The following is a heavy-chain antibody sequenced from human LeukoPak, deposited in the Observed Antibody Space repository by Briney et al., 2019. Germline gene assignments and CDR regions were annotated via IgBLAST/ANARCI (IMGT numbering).Heavy chain of an antibody. CDR3: ARGVVLTGYPLDF. V-gene: IGHV4-59*01. CDR1: GGSFSNYY. CDR2: IYYSGTT. D-gene: IGHD3-9*01. J-gene: IGHJ4*02. Sequence: SETLSLTCSVSGGSFSNYYWTWIRQSPGKGLEWVGYIYYSGTTDYNPSLKSRVTISIDTSRKQFSLNMTSVTAADTALYYCARGVVLTGYPLDFWGRGTLVTVSS.